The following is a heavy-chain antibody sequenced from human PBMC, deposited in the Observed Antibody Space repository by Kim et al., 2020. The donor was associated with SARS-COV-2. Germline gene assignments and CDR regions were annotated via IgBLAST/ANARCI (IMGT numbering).Heavy chain of an antibody. CDR1: GFTFSSYA. V-gene: IGHV3-23*01. CDR3: AKKPGGFGELLGEDYFDY. J-gene: IGHJ4*02. Sequence: GGSLRLSCAASGFTFSSYAMSWVRQAPGKGLEWVSAISGSGGSTYYADSVKGRFTISRDNSKNTLYLQMNSLRAEDTAVYYCAKKPGGFGELLGEDYFDYWGQGTLVTVSS. CDR2: ISGSGGST. D-gene: IGHD3-10*01.